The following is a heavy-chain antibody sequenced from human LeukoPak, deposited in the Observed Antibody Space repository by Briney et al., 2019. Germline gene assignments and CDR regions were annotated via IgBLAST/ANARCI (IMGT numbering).Heavy chain of an antibody. Sequence: SVKVSCKASGGTFSSYAISWARQAPGQGLEWMGGIIPVFGTANYAQKFQGRVTITADESTSTAYMELSSLRSEDTAVYYCARVRSSGYYFGAFDIWGQGTMVTVSS. J-gene: IGHJ3*02. CDR3: ARVRSSGYYFGAFDI. V-gene: IGHV1-69*13. CDR2: IIPVFGTA. D-gene: IGHD3-22*01. CDR1: GGTFSSYA.